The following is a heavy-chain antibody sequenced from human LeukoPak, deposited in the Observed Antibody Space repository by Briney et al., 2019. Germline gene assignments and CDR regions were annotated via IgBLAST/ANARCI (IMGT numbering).Heavy chain of an antibody. V-gene: IGHV1-69*05. Sequence: SVKASCKASGGTFSSYAISWVRQAPGQGLEWMGGIIPIFGTANYAQKFQGRVTITTDESTSTAYMELSSLRSEDTAVYYCATMGIAARRSSWFDPWGQGTLVTVSS. J-gene: IGHJ5*02. CDR2: IIPIFGTA. CDR3: ATMGIAARRSSWFDP. D-gene: IGHD6-6*01. CDR1: GGTFSSYA.